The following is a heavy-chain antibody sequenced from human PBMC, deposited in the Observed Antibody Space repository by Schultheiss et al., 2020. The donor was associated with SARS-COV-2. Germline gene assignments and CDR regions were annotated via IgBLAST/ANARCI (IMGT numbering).Heavy chain of an antibody. CDR2: MAGHTDDT. CDR1: DYTFTTYG. D-gene: IGHD1/OR15-1a*01. J-gene: IGHJ6*02. Sequence: ASVKVSCKAIDYTFTTYGVSWVRQAPGQGLEWMGWMAGHTDDTKYGRKFQGRVTLTTDISTSTAYMELRSLRTDDTAVYYCAREMGTQSPFIYDMDLWGQGTTVTVSS. CDR3: AREMGTQSPFIYDMDL. V-gene: IGHV1-18*01.